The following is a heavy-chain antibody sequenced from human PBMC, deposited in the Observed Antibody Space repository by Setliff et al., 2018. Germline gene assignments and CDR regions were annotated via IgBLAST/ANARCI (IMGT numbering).Heavy chain of an antibody. D-gene: IGHD3-10*01. J-gene: IGHJ4*02. CDR2: IKQDGSEQ. V-gene: IGHV3-7*01. CDR3: ATGRTGPFDY. CDR1: RFTFSSYW. Sequence: PGGSLRLSCAASRFTFSSYWMRWVRQAPGKGLEWVANIKQDGSEQYCVDSVRGRFTISRDNAKNSVYVQMNSLRAEDTAVYYCATGRTGPFDYWGQGTLVTVSS.